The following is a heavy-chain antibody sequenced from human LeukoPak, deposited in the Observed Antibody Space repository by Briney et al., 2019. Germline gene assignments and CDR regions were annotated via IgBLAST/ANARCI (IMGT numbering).Heavy chain of an antibody. CDR1: GFTLSNYW. V-gene: IGHV3-33*08. D-gene: IGHD2-15*01. CDR3: ATHHSTKGFDY. CDR2: IWYDGSNK. Sequence: PGGSLRLSCAASGFTLSNYWMHWVRQAPGKGLDWVAIIWYDGSNKYYADSVKGRFIISKDNSKNTLYLQMNSLRAEDTAVYYCATHHSTKGFDYWGQGTLVTVSS. J-gene: IGHJ4*02.